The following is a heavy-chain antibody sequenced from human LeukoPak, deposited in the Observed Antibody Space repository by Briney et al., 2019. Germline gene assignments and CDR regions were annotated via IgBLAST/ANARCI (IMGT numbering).Heavy chain of an antibody. CDR2: FYYSGRT. J-gene: IGHJ4*02. CDR3: ARHLYDSSGYYNFDY. CDR1: GGSLSTYY. D-gene: IGHD3-22*01. V-gene: IGHV4-59*08. Sequence: SETLSLTCTVSGGSLSTYYWSWIRQPPGKGPEWIGCFYYSGRTKYNPALKSRVTISVDTSKNQFSLKLSSVTAADTAVYYCARHLYDSSGYYNFDYWGQGTLVTVSS.